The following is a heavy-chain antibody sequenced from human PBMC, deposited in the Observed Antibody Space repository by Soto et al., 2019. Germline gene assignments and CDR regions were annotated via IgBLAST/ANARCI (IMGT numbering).Heavy chain of an antibody. D-gene: IGHD4-17*01. Sequence: GGSLRLSCAASGFTFTSYWMHWVRQVPGKGLVWVSRINSDGSSTSYADSVKGRFTISRDNAKNSLYLQMNSLRAEDTAVYYCARVRLAYGDIDSWGQGTLVTVSS. J-gene: IGHJ4*02. CDR3: ARVRLAYGDIDS. CDR2: INSDGSST. CDR1: GFTFTSYW. V-gene: IGHV3-74*01.